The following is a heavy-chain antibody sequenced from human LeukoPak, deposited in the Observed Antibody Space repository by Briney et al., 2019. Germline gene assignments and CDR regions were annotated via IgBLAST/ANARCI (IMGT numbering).Heavy chain of an antibody. J-gene: IGHJ4*02. V-gene: IGHV3-74*01. Sequence: SGGSLRLSCAASGFTFNSYWMHWVRQVPGRGLVWVSRINSDGTTTNYADSVKGRFTVSRDNSKNTVYLQMNSLRAEDTATYYCAKDGGHCTSLDCSEEGDYWGQGTLVTVSS. CDR3: AKDGGHCTSLDCSEEGDY. D-gene: IGHD2-8*01. CDR1: GFTFNSYW. CDR2: INSDGTTT.